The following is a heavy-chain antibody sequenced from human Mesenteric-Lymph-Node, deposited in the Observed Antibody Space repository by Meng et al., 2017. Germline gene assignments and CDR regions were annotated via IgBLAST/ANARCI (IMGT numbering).Heavy chain of an antibody. CDR3: ARARIAAAGIDY. V-gene: IGHV4-59*01. Sequence: GSLRLSCTVSGGSISSYYWSWIRQPPGKGLEWIGYIYYSGSTNYNPSLKSRVTISVDTSKNQFSLKLSSVTAADTAVYYCARARIAAAGIDYWGQGTLVTVSS. CDR1: GGSISSYY. CDR2: IYYSGST. D-gene: IGHD6-13*01. J-gene: IGHJ4*02.